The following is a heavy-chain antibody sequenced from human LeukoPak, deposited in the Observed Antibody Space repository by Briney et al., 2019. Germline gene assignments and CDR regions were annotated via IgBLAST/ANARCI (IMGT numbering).Heavy chain of an antibody. Sequence: SETLSLTCTVSGGSISSYYWSWIRQPPGKGLEWIGYIYYSGSTNYNPSLKSRVTISVDTSKNQFSLKLSSVTAADTAVYYCARPQRAAHDAFDIWGQGTMVTVSS. CDR2: IYYSGST. D-gene: IGHD6-25*01. CDR3: ARPQRAAHDAFDI. J-gene: IGHJ3*02. CDR1: GGSISSYY. V-gene: IGHV4-59*08.